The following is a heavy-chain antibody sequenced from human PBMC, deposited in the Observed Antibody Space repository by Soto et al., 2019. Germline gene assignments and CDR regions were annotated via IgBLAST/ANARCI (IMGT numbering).Heavy chain of an antibody. D-gene: IGHD2-8*01. Sequence: PSETLSLTCTVSGGSISSGGYYWSWIRQHPGKGLEWIGYIYYSGSTYYNPSLKSRVTISVDTSKNQFSLKLSSVTAADTAVYYCARDFPYCTNGVCSDAFDIWGQGTMVTVSS. CDR1: GGSISSGGYY. CDR3: ARDFPYCTNGVCSDAFDI. CDR2: IYYSGST. V-gene: IGHV4-31*03. J-gene: IGHJ3*02.